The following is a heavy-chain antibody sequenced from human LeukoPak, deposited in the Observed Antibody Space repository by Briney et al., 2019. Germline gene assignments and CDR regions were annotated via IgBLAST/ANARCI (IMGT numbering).Heavy chain of an antibody. CDR2: IYYSGST. D-gene: IGHD3-22*01. J-gene: IGHJ3*02. V-gene: IGHV4-39*01. CDR3: ASANYYEYDAFDI. CDR1: GGSISSSSYY. Sequence: ASETLSLTCTVSGGSISSSSYYWGWIRQPPGKGLEWIGSIYYSGSTYYNPSLKSRVTISVDTSKNQFSLKLSSVTAADTAVYYCASANYYEYDAFDIWGQGTMVTVSS.